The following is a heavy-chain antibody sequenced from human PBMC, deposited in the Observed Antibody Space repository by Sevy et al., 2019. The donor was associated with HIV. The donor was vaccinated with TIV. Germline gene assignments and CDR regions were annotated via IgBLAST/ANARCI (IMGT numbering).Heavy chain of an antibody. CDR2: IWYGGKNA. V-gene: IGHV3-33*01. D-gene: IGHD1-26*01. J-gene: IGHJ4*02. Sequence: GGSLRLSCAASGFTFSNFGMHWARQVPGGGLEWVAIIWYGGKNAYYANSVKGRFTISRDNSKNTLYLQMNNLRAEDTAVYYCARDLEEWELLYLGYWGQGTLVTVSS. CDR3: ARDLEEWELLYLGY. CDR1: GFTFSNFG.